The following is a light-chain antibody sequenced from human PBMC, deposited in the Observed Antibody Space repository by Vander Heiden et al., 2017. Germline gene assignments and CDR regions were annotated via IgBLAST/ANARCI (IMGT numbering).Light chain of an antibody. CDR3: QQYDNLPFT. Sequence: DIQMTQSPYTLSASVGDRVTITCQASHDISNYLNWYQQKPGKAPKLLIYCASSLETGVPSRFSGSGSGADFTFTISSLQPEDIATYYCQQYDNLPFTFGQGTRLEIK. J-gene: IGKJ5*01. CDR1: HDISNY. V-gene: IGKV1-33*01. CDR2: CAS.